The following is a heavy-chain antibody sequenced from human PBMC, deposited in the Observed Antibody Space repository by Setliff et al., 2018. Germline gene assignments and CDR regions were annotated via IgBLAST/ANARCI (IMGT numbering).Heavy chain of an antibody. D-gene: IGHD2-21*01. CDR2: VYYSGSA. J-gene: IGHJ6*03. Sequence: PSETLSLTCTVSGGSISTYYWSWIRQSPGKGLEWIGYVYYSGSATYNPSLKSRVTMSVDKSINTAYLQWSSMKSSDTAMYYCVRLREGFPFQYMDVWAKGTTVTVSS. V-gene: IGHV4-59*12. CDR1: GGSISTYY. CDR3: VRLREGFPFQYMDV.